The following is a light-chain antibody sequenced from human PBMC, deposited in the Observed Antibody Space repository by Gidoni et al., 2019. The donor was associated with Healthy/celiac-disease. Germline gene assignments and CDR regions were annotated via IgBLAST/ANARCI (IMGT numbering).Light chain of an antibody. J-gene: IGKJ1*01. CDR1: QSISSW. V-gene: IGKV1-5*03. Sequence: DIQLTQSPSTLSASVGDRVTITCRASQSISSWLAWYQQKPGKAPKLLIYKASSLESGVPSRFSGSGSGTEFTLTISSLQPDDFATYYCQQYNSYWETFGQGTKVEI. CDR2: KAS. CDR3: QQYNSYWET.